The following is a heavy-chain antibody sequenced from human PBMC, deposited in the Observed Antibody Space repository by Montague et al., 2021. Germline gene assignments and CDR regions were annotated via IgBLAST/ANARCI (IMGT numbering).Heavy chain of an antibody. CDR2: IYYRGST. J-gene: IGHJ3*02. D-gene: IGHD3-22*01. CDR3: ARVTDSSGYYWGAFDI. Sequence: TLSLTCTVSGGSISSGGYHWSWIRQHPGKGLEWIGYIYYRGSTYYNPSLKSRVSISVDTSKNQFSLKLSSVTAADTAVYYCARVTDSSGYYWGAFDIWGLGTMVTVSS. V-gene: IGHV4-31*03. CDR1: GGSISSGGYH.